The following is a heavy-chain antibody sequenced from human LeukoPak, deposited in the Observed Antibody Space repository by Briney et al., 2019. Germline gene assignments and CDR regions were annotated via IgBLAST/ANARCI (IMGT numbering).Heavy chain of an antibody. CDR3: ASSWYHRNYYYYYCMDV. D-gene: IGHD6-13*01. Sequence: SETLSLTCTVSGGSISSYYWSWIRQPPGKGLEWIGYIYYSGSTNYNPSLKSRVTISVDTSKNQFSLKLSSVTAADTAVYYCASSWYHRNYYYYYCMDVWGKGTTVTISS. CDR1: GGSISSYY. J-gene: IGHJ6*03. V-gene: IGHV4-59*01. CDR2: IYYSGST.